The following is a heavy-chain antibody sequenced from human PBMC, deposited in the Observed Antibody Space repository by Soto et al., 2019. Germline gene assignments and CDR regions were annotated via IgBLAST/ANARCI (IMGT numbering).Heavy chain of an antibody. V-gene: IGHV4-59*01. D-gene: IGHD4-4*01. CDR1: GASISSYY. Sequence: ETLSRTCHVSGASISSYYWSWIRQPPGKGLEWIGYIYYSGSTNYNPSLKSLVTISLDTSKNQFSLNLSSVTAADTAVYYCARSETTGTLNWFDPWGQGTLVTVYS. CDR2: IYYSGST. J-gene: IGHJ5*02. CDR3: ARSETTGTLNWFDP.